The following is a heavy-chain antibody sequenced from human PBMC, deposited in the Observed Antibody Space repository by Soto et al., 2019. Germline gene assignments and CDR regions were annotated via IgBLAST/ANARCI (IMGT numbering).Heavy chain of an antibody. D-gene: IGHD3-10*01. CDR3: ARSEYYYGSGSYYIGHDCYYMDV. CDR1: RYTFTNYG. Sequence: GASVKVSCKASRYTFTNYGISWVRQAPGQGLEWMGWINTYNGNTNYAHKLQGRVTMTADTSTSTAYMELRGLRSDDTAMYYCARSEYYYGSGSYYIGHDCYYMDVWGKGTTVTVSS. CDR2: INTYNGNT. V-gene: IGHV1-18*01. J-gene: IGHJ6*03.